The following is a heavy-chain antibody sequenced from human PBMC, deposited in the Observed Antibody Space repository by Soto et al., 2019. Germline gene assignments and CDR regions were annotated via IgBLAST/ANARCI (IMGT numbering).Heavy chain of an antibody. J-gene: IGHJ4*02. CDR1: GGSISSSSYY. CDR3: AILEWELSTYIDY. CDR2: IYYSGST. Sequence: SETLSLTCTVSGGSISSSSYYWGWIRQPPGKGLEWIGSIYYSGSTYYNPSLKSRVTISVDTSKNQFSLKLSSVTAADTAVYYCAILEWELSTYIDYWGQGTLVTVSS. V-gene: IGHV4-39*01. D-gene: IGHD1-26*01.